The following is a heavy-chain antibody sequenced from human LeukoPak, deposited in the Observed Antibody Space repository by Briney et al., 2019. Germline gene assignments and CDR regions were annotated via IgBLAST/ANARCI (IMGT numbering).Heavy chain of an antibody. CDR1: GGSISSGGYY. Sequence: PSQTLSLTCTVSGGSISSGGYYWSWIRQQPGKGLEWIGYIYYSGSTYYNPSLKSRVTISVDTSKNQFSLKLSSVTAADTAVYYCARDKVVVAATPDYYYYGMDVWGQGTTVTVSS. CDR3: ARDKVVVAATPDYYYYGMDV. V-gene: IGHV4-31*03. CDR2: IYYSGST. D-gene: IGHD2-15*01. J-gene: IGHJ6*02.